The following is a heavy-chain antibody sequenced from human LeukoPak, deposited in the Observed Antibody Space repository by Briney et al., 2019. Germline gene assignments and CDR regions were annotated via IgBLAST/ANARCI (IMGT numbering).Heavy chain of an antibody. CDR1: GFNFNNYA. D-gene: IGHD3-10*01. CDR2: ISSNGGST. CDR3: AKEVRESAWYYFDY. V-gene: IGHV3-64*04. J-gene: IGHJ4*02. Sequence: GGSLRLSCSASGFNFNNYAMNWVRQAPGKGLEYVSAISSNGGSTYYADSVKGRFTISRDNSKNTLYLQMNSLRAEDTAVYYCAKEVRESAWYYFDYWGQGTLVTVSS.